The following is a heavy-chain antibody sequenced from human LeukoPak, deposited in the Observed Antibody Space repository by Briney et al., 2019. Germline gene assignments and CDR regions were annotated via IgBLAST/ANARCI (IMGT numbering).Heavy chain of an antibody. Sequence: PGRSLRLSCAASGFTFDDYAMHWVRQVPGQGPEWVSGLTWNSGTIGYAASVKGRFTVSRDNAKNSLYLQMNSLKPEDSALYYCAKDRTAYSYGAIDSWGQGTLVTVSS. CDR1: GFTFDDYA. D-gene: IGHD5-18*01. CDR2: LTWNSGTI. V-gene: IGHV3-9*01. CDR3: AKDRTAYSYGAIDS. J-gene: IGHJ4*02.